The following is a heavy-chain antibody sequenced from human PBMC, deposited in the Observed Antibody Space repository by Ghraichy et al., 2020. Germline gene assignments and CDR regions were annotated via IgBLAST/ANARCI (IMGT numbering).Heavy chain of an antibody. V-gene: IGHV4-34*01. CDR3: ARRHRIAVAGTFDY. D-gene: IGHD6-19*01. J-gene: IGHJ4*02. CDR1: GGSFSGYY. CDR2: INHSGST. Sequence: SETLSLTCAVYGGSFSGYYWSWIRQPPGKGLEWIGEINHSGSTNYNPSLKSRVTISVDTSKNQFSLKLSSVTAADTAVYYCARRHRIAVAGTFDYWGQGTLVPVPS.